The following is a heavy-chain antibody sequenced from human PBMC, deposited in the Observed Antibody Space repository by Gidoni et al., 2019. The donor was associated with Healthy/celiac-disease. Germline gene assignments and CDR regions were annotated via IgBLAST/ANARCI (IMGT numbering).Heavy chain of an antibody. J-gene: IGHJ5*02. V-gene: IGHV1-69*01. CDR1: GGTFSSYA. Sequence: QVQLVQSGAEVKTPGSSVKVSCKASGGTFSSYAISWVRQAPGQGLEWMGGIIPIFGTANYAQKFQGRVTITADESTSTAYMELSSLRSEDTAVYYCARGDYYDSSGYLAWFDPWGQGTLVTVSS. CDR2: IIPIFGTA. CDR3: ARGDYYDSSGYLAWFDP. D-gene: IGHD3-22*01.